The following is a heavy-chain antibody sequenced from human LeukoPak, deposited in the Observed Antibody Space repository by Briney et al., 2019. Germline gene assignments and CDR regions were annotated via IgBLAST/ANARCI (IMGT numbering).Heavy chain of an antibody. Sequence: GGSLRLSCAASGFTFSNYAMSWVRQAPGKGLEWVSAISGSADITYYADSVKGRFTISRDNFKNTLYLQMNSLRAEDTAVYYCATQWGYCSSRNCYVVYWGQGTLVTVSS. CDR1: GFTFSNYA. CDR3: ATQWGYCSSRNCYVVY. J-gene: IGHJ4*02. V-gene: IGHV3-23*01. D-gene: IGHD2-2*01. CDR2: ISGSADIT.